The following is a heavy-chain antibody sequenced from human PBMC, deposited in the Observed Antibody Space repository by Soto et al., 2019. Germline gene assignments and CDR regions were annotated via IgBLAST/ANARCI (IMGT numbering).Heavy chain of an antibody. J-gene: IGHJ4*02. CDR2: ISAYNGNT. D-gene: IGHD2-21*02. CDR1: GYTFTNFG. Sequence: QVQLVQSGAEVKKPGASVKVSCKASGYTFTNFGISWVRQAPGQGLEWMGWISAYNGNTNYAQKFQGRVTMTTDTSTITAYMEVRSLRFDDTAVYYCARGVTPIDYWGQGTLVTVSS. CDR3: ARGVTPIDY. V-gene: IGHV1-18*01.